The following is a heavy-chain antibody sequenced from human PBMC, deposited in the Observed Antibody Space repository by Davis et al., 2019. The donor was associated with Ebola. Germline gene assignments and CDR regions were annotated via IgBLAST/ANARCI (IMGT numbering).Heavy chain of an antibody. V-gene: IGHV1-2*02. CDR2: INPNSGGT. D-gene: IGHD2/OR15-2a*01. CDR3: ARYRPSSSFNSFLDYYYYGMDV. Sequence: ASVKVSCKASGYTFTGYYMHWVRQAPGQGLEWMGWINPNSGGTNYAQKFQGRVTMTRDTSISTAYMELSRLSSDDTAVYYCARYRPSSSFNSFLDYYYYGMDVWGQGTTVTVSS. J-gene: IGHJ6*02. CDR1: GYTFTGYY.